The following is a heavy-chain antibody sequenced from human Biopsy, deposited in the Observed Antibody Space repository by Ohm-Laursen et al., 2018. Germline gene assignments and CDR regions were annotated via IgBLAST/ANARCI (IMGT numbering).Heavy chain of an antibody. J-gene: IGHJ2*01. D-gene: IGHD3-9*01. Sequence: SHTLSLTCSVSGASVKTSGYFWAWIRQRPGKGFEWIGYISYNERTHYNPSLTSRLAISFYTSNNRISLQLRSVSDADTAVYYCVREPKTGTAEAWYFDLWGRGSPVTVPS. CDR2: ISYNERT. V-gene: IGHV4-31*03. CDR1: GASVKTSGYF. CDR3: VREPKTGTAEAWYFDL.